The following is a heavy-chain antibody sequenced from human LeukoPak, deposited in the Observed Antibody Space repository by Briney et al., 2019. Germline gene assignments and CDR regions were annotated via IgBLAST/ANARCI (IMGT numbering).Heavy chain of an antibody. CDR3: ARRQYYYDSSGYYYYFDY. J-gene: IGHJ4*02. V-gene: IGHV4-59*11. CDR1: AFIFSGHW. Sequence: GSLRLSCEGSAFIFSGHWMNWVRQTPGKGLECIGCIYYSGTTNYNPSLKSRVTISVDTSKNQFSLKLSSVTAADTAVYYCARRQYYYDSSGYYYYFDYWGQGTLVTVSS. CDR2: IYYSGTT. D-gene: IGHD3-22*01.